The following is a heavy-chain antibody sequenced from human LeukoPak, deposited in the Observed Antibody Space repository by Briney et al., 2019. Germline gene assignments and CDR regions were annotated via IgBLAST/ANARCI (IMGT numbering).Heavy chain of an antibody. J-gene: IGHJ4*02. CDR2: MNPNSGNT. CDR3: AREIRGVTPFDY. V-gene: IGHV1-8*03. Sequence: GASVKVSCKASGYTFTSYDINWVRQATGQGLEWMGWMNPNSGNTGYAQKFQGRVTIARNTSISTAYMELSSLRSEDTAVYYCAREIRGVTPFDYWGQGTLVTVSS. D-gene: IGHD3-10*01. CDR1: GYTFTSYD.